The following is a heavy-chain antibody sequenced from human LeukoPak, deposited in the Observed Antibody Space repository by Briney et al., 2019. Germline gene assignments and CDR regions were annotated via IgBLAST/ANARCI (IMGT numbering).Heavy chain of an antibody. CDR1: GGSISSSSLY. J-gene: IGHJ5*02. CDR3: ASRSLGYCSGGSCLNWFDP. CDR2: ISYSGST. D-gene: IGHD2-15*01. V-gene: IGHV4-39*01. Sequence: PSETLSLTCTVSGGSISSSSLYWGWIRQPPGKGLERIGSISYSGSTYYNPSLKSRVTISVDTSKNQFSLKLSSVTAADTAVYYCASRSLGYCSGGSCLNWFDPWGQGTLVTVSS.